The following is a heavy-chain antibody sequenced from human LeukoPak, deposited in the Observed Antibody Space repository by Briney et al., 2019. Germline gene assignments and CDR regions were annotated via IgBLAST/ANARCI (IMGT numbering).Heavy chain of an antibody. V-gene: IGHV3-33*08. J-gene: IGHJ4*02. CDR3: ARDLEIGSSSYYFDY. CDR2: IWYDGSNK. CDR1: GFTFSSYG. D-gene: IGHD3-3*01. Sequence: HPGGSLRLSCAASGFTFSSYGMHWVRQAPGKGLEWVAVIWYDGSNKYYADSVRGRFTISRDNFKNTLYLQMNSLRAEDTAVYYCARDLEIGSSSYYFDYWGQGTLVTVSS.